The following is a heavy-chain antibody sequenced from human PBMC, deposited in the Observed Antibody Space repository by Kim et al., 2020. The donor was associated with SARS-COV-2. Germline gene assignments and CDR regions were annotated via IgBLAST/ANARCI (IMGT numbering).Heavy chain of an antibody. Sequence: SETLSLTCTVSGGSISSGGYYWSWLRQHPGQGLEWIGYIYYSGSTYYNPSLKSRVTISVDTSKNQFSLKLSSVTAADTAVYYCARAPVIRITIFGVVIDYFDYWGQGTLVTVSS. V-gene: IGHV4-31*03. CDR2: IYYSGST. CDR3: ARAPVIRITIFGVVIDYFDY. CDR1: GGSISSGGYY. J-gene: IGHJ4*02. D-gene: IGHD3-3*01.